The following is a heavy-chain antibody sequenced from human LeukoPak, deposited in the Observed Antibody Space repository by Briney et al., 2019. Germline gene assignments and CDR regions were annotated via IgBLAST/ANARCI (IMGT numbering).Heavy chain of an antibody. D-gene: IGHD3-10*01. V-gene: IGHV3-43*01. CDR1: GFTFDDYT. Sequence: GGSLRLSCAASGFTFDDYTMHWVRQAPGKGLEWVSLISWDGGSTYYADSVKCRFTISRDNSKNSLYLQMNSLRTEDTALYYCAKGFRGKYGSGSSDYYGMDVWGQGTTVTVSS. J-gene: IGHJ6*02. CDR3: AKGFRGKYGSGSSDYYGMDV. CDR2: ISWDGGST.